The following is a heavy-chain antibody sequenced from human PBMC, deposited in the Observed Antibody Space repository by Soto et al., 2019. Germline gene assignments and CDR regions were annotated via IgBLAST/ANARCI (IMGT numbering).Heavy chain of an antibody. Sequence: SETLSLTCTVARSSISSSSYYWGWIRQPPGKGLGWIGSIYYSGSTYYNPSLKSRVTISVDTSKNQFSLKLSSVTAADTAVYYCACIFTGGYGYGFYYYGMNVWGQGTTVT. J-gene: IGHJ6*02. CDR2: IYYSGST. D-gene: IGHD5-18*01. CDR1: RSSISSSSYY. CDR3: ACIFTGGYGYGFYYYGMNV. V-gene: IGHV4-39*01.